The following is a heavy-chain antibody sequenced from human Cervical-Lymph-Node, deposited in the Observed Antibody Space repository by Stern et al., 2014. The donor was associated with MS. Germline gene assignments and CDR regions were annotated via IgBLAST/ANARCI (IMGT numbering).Heavy chain of an antibody. D-gene: IGHD1-1*01. CDR3: ARDTSSPERSDW. J-gene: IGHJ4*02. Sequence: EVQLVQSGGGVIQPGGSLRLSCTASGFTVSRDYMTWVRQAPGKGLEWRSIIADVGSTFYTDSVKGRFTISRDDSKNTVYLHMTSLRAEDTAMYYCARDTSSPERSDWWGQGTLVTVSS. CDR2: IADVGST. CDR1: GFTVSRDY. V-gene: IGHV3-53*01.